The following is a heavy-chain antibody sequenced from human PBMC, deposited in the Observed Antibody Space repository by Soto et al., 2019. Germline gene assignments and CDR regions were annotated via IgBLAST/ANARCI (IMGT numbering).Heavy chain of an antibody. V-gene: IGHV4-39*01. D-gene: IGHD6-19*01. CDR3: ARSGDSSGWYYYYMDV. J-gene: IGHJ6*03. CDR2: IYYSGST. CDR1: GGSISSGTYY. Sequence: PSETLALTCTVSGGSISSGTYYWGGIRQPPTRGLEWIGNIYYSGSTKYNPSLKSRVTISLDTSKNQFSLELTSVTAADTAVYYCARSGDSSGWYYYYMDVWGKGTTVT.